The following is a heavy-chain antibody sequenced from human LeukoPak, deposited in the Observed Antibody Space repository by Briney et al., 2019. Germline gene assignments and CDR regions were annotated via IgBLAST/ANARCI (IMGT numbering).Heavy chain of an antibody. CDR1: GFTFSSYA. CDR3: AKGRAAAGTMSY. CDR2: ISGSGGST. Sequence: GGSLRLSCAASGFTFSSYAMSWVRQAPGKGLEWVSAISGSGGSTYYADSVKGRFTISRDNSKNTLYLQMNSLRAEDTAVYYWAKGRAAAGTMSYWGQGPRVTVSS. D-gene: IGHD6-13*01. J-gene: IGHJ4*02. V-gene: IGHV3-23*01.